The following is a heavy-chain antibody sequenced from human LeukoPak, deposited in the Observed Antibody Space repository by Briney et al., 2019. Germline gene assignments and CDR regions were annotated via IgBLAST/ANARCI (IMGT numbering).Heavy chain of an antibody. Sequence: GRTLRLSCAASGFTFSSYAMHWVRQAPGKGMEWVSSISSSSSYIYYADSVKGRFTISRDNAKNSLYLQMNSLRAEDTAVYYCARDIFGYGDYVLDYWGQGTLVTVSS. CDR2: ISSSSSYI. V-gene: IGHV3-21*01. J-gene: IGHJ4*02. CDR1: GFTFSSYA. CDR3: ARDIFGYGDYVLDY. D-gene: IGHD4-17*01.